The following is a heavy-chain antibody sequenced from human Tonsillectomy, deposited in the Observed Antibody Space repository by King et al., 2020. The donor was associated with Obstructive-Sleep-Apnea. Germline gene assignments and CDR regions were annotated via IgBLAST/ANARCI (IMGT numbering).Heavy chain of an antibody. CDR3: ARQGSGGVDGVFGDY. D-gene: IGHD3-3*01. V-gene: IGHV3-74*02. CDR1: GFTFSSYW. Sequence: VQLVESGGDLIQPGGSLRLSCAASGFTFSSYWMHWVRQAPGKGLVWVSLINSDGSSTSYADSVKGRFTISRDNAKNTLYLQMNSLRAEDTAVYYCARQGSGGVDGVFGDYWGQGTLVTVSS. CDR2: INSDGSST. J-gene: IGHJ4*02.